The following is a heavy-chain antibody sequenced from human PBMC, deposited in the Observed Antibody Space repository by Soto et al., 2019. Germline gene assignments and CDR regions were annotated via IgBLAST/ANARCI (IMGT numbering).Heavy chain of an antibody. V-gene: IGHV1-58*01. Sequence: QMQLVQSGPEVKKPGTSVKVSCKASGFTLTNSIVQWVRQARGQPLELIGWIVVASGNTYYSQKFQERVTITRDMSTSTAYMELSLLRSEDSAVFYCAAGRARELRASYFDSWGQATLVTVSS. D-gene: IGHD3-16*01. CDR2: IVVASGNT. CDR3: AAGRARELRASYFDS. CDR1: GFTLTNSI. J-gene: IGHJ4*02.